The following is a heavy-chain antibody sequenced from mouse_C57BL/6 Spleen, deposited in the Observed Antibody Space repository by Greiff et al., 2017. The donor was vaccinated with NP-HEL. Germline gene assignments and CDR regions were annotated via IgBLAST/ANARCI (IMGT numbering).Heavy chain of an antibody. CDR1: GYTFTSYW. D-gene: IGHD3-2*02. V-gene: IGHV1-74*01. J-gene: IGHJ3*01. CDR2: IHPSDSDT. CDR3: ATGAQATGPLAY. Sequence: QVHVKQPGAELVKPGASVKVSCKASGYTFTSYWMHWVKQRPGQGLEWIGRIHPSDSDTNYNQKFKGKATLTVDKSSSTAYMQLSSLTSEDSAVYYCATGAQATGPLAYWGQGTLVTVSA.